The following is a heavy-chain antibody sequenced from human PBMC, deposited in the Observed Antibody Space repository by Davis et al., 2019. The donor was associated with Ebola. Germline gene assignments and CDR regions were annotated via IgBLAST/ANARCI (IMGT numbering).Heavy chain of an antibody. CDR3: ARERPGGYYYYYYMDV. CDR2: ISGSGGST. Sequence: PGGSLRLSCAASGFTFSSYAMSWVRQAPGKGLEWVSAISGSGGSTYYADSVKGRFTISRDNSKNMLYLQMNSLRAEDTAVYYCARERPGGYYYYYYMDVWGKGTTVTVSS. CDR1: GFTFSSYA. J-gene: IGHJ6*03. V-gene: IGHV3-23*01. D-gene: IGHD2-2*01.